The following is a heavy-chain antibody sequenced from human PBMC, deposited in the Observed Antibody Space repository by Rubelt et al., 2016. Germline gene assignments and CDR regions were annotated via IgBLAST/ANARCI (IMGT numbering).Heavy chain of an antibody. V-gene: IGHV4-34*02. J-gene: IGHJ4*02. D-gene: IGHD1-1*01. Sequence: QLQQGGARILKPSETLSLTCDLHGASFGDYYWAWIRQSPHKGLEWIGEVNSDGHTNYSPSFEGRVTLFVDTSKYQFFLRLTSGTAADTATYYCARDSLTQLKGVPLDSWGQGTPVSVSS. CDR1: GASFGDYY. CDR2: VNSDGHT. CDR3: ARDSLTQLKGVPLDS.